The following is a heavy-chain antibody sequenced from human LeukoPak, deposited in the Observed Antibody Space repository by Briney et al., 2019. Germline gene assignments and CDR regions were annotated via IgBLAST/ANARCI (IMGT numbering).Heavy chain of an antibody. J-gene: IGHJ3*02. CDR2: IRSKAYGGTT. CDR1: GLTFGDFA. Sequence: GGSLRLSCITSGLTFGDFAMSWFRRAPGKGLEWVGFIRSKAYGGTTESVASVKGRFTISRDDSKSIAYLQMNNLEAEDTAVYYCARDFVDGGHGYVPGYDAIDIWGQGTMVTVSS. D-gene: IGHD3-16*01. CDR3: ARDFVDGGHGYVPGYDAIDI. V-gene: IGHV3-49*03.